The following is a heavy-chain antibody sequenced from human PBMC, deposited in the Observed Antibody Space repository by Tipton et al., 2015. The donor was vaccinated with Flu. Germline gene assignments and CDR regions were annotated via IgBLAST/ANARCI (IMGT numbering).Heavy chain of an antibody. V-gene: IGHV4-34*01. CDR3: ARGRWFGELLNDY. J-gene: IGHJ4*02. CDR1: GGSFSGYY. CDR2: INHSGST. D-gene: IGHD3-10*01. Sequence: TLSLTCAVYGGSFSGYYWSWIRQPPGEGLEWIGEINHSGSTNYNPSLKSRVTISVDTSKNQFSLKLSSVTAADTAVYYCARGRWFGELLNDYWGQGTLVTVSS.